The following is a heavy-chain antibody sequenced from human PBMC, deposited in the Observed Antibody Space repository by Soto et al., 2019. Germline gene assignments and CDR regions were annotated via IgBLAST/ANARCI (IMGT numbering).Heavy chain of an antibody. D-gene: IGHD1-7*01. J-gene: IGHJ4*02. CDR3: ATMGTPATGLFYFDN. V-gene: IGHV4-30-4*01. CDR1: GGSISSGHYY. Sequence: SETLSLTCTVSGGSISSGHYYWSWIRQPPGKGLEWIGFISYSGNTYYSASLKSRVTISVDTSKNQFSLNLSFVTAADTAVYYCATMGTPATGLFYFDNWGQGTLDTVSS. CDR2: ISYSGNT.